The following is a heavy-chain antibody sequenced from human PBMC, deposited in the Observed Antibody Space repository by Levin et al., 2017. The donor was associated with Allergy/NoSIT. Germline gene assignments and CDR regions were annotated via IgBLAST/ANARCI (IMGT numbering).Heavy chain of an antibody. CDR2: RMGGASST. J-gene: IGHJ4*02. CDR3: ANTYLTTVITLLAY. Sequence: GRKDTGKGREGGEDRMGGASSTYYVDSFPCRFPISRDNSKNTLYLQMNSLRAEDTAVYYCANTYLTTVITLLAYWGQGTLVTVSS. V-gene: IGHV3-23*01. D-gene: IGHD4-23*01.